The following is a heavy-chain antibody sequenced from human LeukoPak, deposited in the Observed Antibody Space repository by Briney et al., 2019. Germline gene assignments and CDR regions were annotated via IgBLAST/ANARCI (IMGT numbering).Heavy chain of an antibody. Sequence: SETLSLTCTVSGGSISSSSYYWGWIRQPPGKGLEWIGSIYYSGSTYYNPSLKSRVTISVDTSKNQFSLKLSSVTAADTAVYYCARDRKVTTFDYWGQGTLATVSS. D-gene: IGHD2-21*02. CDR1: GGSISSSSYY. J-gene: IGHJ4*02. V-gene: IGHV4-39*07. CDR2: IYYSGST. CDR3: ARDRKVTTFDY.